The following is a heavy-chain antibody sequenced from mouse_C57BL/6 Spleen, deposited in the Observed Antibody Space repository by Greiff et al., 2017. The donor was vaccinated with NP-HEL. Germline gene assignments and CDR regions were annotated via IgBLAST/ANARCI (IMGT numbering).Heavy chain of an antibody. CDR2: INPSSGYT. CDR3: ARSDYYGSSPFY. D-gene: IGHD1-1*01. V-gene: IGHV1-4*01. Sequence: QVQLQQSGAELARPGASVKMSCKASGYTFTSYTMHWVKQRPGQGLEWIGYINPSSGYTKYNQKFKDKATLTADKSSSTAYMQLSSLTSEDSAVYYCARSDYYGSSPFYWGQGTTLTVSS. J-gene: IGHJ2*01. CDR1: GYTFTSYT.